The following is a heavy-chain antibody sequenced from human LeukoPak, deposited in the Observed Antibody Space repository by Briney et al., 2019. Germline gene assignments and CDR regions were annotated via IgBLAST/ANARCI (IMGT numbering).Heavy chain of an antibody. Sequence: GGSLRLSCAASGFTGFTFSSYGMSWVRQAPGKGLEWVSAISGSGGSTYYADSVKGRFTISRDNSKNTLYLQMISLRAEDTAVYYCARVIYYHYYYMDVWGKGTTVTVSS. V-gene: IGHV3-23*01. J-gene: IGHJ6*03. CDR2: ISGSGGST. CDR1: GFTGFTFSSYG. CDR3: ARVIYYHYYYMDV.